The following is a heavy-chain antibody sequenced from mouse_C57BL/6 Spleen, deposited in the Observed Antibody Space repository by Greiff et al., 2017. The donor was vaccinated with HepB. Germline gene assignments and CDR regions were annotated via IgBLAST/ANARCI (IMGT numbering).Heavy chain of an antibody. CDR1: GFTFSSYA. CDR3: ARDRPPGSGNSPWYFDV. D-gene: IGHD1-1*01. J-gene: IGHJ1*03. CDR2: ISDGGSYT. Sequence: EVQRVESGGGLVKPGGSLKLSCAASGFTFSSYAMSWVRQTPEKRLEWVATISDGGSYTNYPDNVKGRFTISRDNAKNNLYLQMSHLKSEDTAMYYCARDRPPGSGNSPWYFDVWGTGTTVTVSS. V-gene: IGHV5-4*01.